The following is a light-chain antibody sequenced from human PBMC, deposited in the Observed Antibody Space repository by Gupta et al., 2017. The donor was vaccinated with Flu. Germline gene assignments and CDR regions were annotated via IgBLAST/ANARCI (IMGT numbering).Light chain of an antibody. J-gene: IGLJ3*02. V-gene: IGLV2-14*03. Sequence: QSALTQPASVSGSPGQSITISCTGTSSDVGGYNYVSWYQQHPGKVPKLMIYEVSNRPSGVSDRFSASKSGNTASLTISGLQAEDEADYYCSSFTTSSTLVFGGGTKVFAL. CDR1: SSDVGGYNY. CDR2: EVS. CDR3: SSFTTSSTLV.